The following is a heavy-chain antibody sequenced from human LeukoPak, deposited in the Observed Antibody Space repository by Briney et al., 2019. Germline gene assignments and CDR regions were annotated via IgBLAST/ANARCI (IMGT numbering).Heavy chain of an antibody. CDR3: ARDWVTYFDY. J-gene: IGHJ4*02. Sequence: SETLSLTCTVSGGSINGYYWSWIRQPAGKGLEWIGRIYNSESINYNPSLKSRVTMSIDTSKNQFSLKLSSVTAADTAVYYCARDWVTYFDYWGQGTLVTVSS. V-gene: IGHV4-4*07. D-gene: IGHD2-21*02. CDR2: IYNSESI. CDR1: GGSINGYY.